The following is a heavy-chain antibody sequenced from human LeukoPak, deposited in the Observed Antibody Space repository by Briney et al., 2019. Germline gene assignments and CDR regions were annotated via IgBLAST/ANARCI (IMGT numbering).Heavy chain of an antibody. CDR1: GYTLTELS. CDR2: IIPIFGTA. Sequence: ASVKVSCKVSGYTLTELSMHWVRQAPGKGLEWMGGIIPIFGTANYAQKFQGRVTITTDESTSTAYMELSSLRSEDTAVYYCARGYCSSTSCYTMDYWGQGTLVTVSS. CDR3: ARGYCSSTSCYTMDY. D-gene: IGHD2-2*02. J-gene: IGHJ4*02. V-gene: IGHV1-69*05.